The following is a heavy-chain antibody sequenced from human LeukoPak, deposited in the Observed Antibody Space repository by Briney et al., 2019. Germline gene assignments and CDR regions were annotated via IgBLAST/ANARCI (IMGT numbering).Heavy chain of an antibody. CDR1: GGSISRYY. CDR2: IYYSGST. V-gene: IGHV4-59*01. D-gene: IGHD3-22*01. Sequence: SETLSLTCTLSGGSISRYYWSWIRQPPGKGLEWIGYIYYSGSTNYNPSLKSRVAISVDTSKNQFSLKLSSVTAADTAVYYCARDSENYYDSSGFPILDPWGQGTLVTVSS. CDR3: ARDSENYYDSSGFPILDP. J-gene: IGHJ5*02.